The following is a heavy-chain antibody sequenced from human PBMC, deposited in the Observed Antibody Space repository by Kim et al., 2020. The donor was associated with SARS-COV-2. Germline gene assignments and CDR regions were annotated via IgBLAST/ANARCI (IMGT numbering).Heavy chain of an antibody. J-gene: IGHJ4*02. CDR3: ARVKQWREGFDY. D-gene: IGHD6-19*01. V-gene: IGHV4-4*02. Sequence: NYNPSLKSRVTISVDKAKNQFSLKLSSVTAADTAVYYWARVKQWREGFDYWGQGTLVTVSS.